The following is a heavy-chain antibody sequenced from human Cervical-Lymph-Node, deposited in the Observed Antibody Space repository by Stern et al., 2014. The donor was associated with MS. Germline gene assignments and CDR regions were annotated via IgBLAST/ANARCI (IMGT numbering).Heavy chain of an antibody. V-gene: IGHV4-4*07. CDR3: ARDLRSDYSSSGFDY. D-gene: IGHD6-6*01. Sequence: VQLVESGPGLVKPSETLSLACTVSGGSISGFYWSWIRQPAGTGLEWIGRIYASGSTDQNPSLKSRVTMSVDTSRNQFSLKLRSVTAADTAVYYCARDLRSDYSSSGFDYWGQGTLVTVSS. J-gene: IGHJ4*02. CDR2: IYASGST. CDR1: GGSISGFY.